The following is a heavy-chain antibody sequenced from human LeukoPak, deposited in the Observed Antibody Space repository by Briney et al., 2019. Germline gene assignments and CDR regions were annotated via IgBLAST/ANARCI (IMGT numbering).Heavy chain of an antibody. V-gene: IGHV1-2*02. CDR1: GYSFSEYY. Sequence: VASVKVSCRASGYSFSEYYLHWVRQAPGQGLEWMGWIVPITGDTRYAPRLQGRVTLSSDTSTSTAYLELSSLRSDDTAVFYCARATRYDSSDARSHYFDLWGRGTLITVSS. J-gene: IGHJ2*01. CDR3: ARATRYDSSDARSHYFDL. CDR2: IVPITGDT. D-gene: IGHD3-22*01.